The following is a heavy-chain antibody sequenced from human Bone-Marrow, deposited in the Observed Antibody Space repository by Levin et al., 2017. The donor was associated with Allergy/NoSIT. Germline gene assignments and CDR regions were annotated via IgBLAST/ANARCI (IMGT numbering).Heavy chain of an antibody. V-gene: IGHV3-74*01. CDR1: GFTFSSYW. CDR2: IRSDGSSA. D-gene: IGHD3-10*01. Sequence: PGGSLRLSCEASGFTFSSYWMHWVRQAPGKGLMWVSRIRSDGSSAGYADSVKGRFTISRDNAKKTLYLQMNSLRAEDTAVYHCAGSARNGGEFDSWGQGTLVTVSS. CDR3: AGSARNGGEFDS. J-gene: IGHJ4*02.